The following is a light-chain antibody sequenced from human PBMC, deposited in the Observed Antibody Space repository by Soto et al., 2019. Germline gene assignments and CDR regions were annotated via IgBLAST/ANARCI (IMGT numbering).Light chain of an antibody. J-gene: IGKJ1*01. Sequence: DIQMTQSPSTLSATGGDRVTITCRASQSISSWLAWYQHKPGKAPKLLIYDASNLDSGVPSRFSGSGSGTEFSLTISNLQPDDCATYYCQQYENYWTFGQGTKVDIK. V-gene: IGKV1-5*01. CDR1: QSISSW. CDR2: DAS. CDR3: QQYENYWT.